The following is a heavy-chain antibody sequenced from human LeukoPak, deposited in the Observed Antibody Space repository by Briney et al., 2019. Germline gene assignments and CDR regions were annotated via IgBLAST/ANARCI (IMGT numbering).Heavy chain of an antibody. CDR3: AKDISYGYGQLSVYYFDY. Sequence: PGRSLRLSCAASGFTFDDYAMHWVRQAPGKGLEWVSGISWNSGSMGYADSVKGRFTISRDNAKNSLYLQMNSLRAEDTALYYCAKDISYGYGQLSVYYFDYWGQGTLVTVSS. CDR1: GFTFDDYA. CDR2: ISWNSGSM. J-gene: IGHJ4*02. V-gene: IGHV3-9*01. D-gene: IGHD5-18*01.